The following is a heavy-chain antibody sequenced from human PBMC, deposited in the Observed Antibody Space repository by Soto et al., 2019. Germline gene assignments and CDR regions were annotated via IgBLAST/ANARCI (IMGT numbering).Heavy chain of an antibody. CDR3: ARGAMITFGGVIVLGSFDY. CDR2: IYYSGST. J-gene: IGHJ4*02. V-gene: IGHV4-61*01. Sequence: SETLSLTCTVSGGSVSSGSYYWSWIRQPPGKGLEWIGYIYYSGSTNYNPSLKSRVTISVDTSKNQFSLKLSSVTAADTAVYYCARGAMITFGGVIVLGSFDYWGQGTLVTVSS. CDR1: GGSVSSGSYY. D-gene: IGHD3-16*02.